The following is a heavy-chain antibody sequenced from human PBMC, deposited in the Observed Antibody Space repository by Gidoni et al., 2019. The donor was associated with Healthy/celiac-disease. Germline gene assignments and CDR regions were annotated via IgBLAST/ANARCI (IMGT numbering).Heavy chain of an antibody. CDR2: ISYDGSNK. V-gene: IGHV3-30*18. CDR3: AKDSHLWFGDLGAFDI. J-gene: IGHJ3*02. D-gene: IGHD3-10*01. CDR1: GFTFSSYG. Sequence: QVQLVESGGGVVQPGRSLRLSCAASGFTFSSYGRHWVRQAPGKGLEWVAVISYDGSNKYYADSVKGRFTISRDNSKNTLYLQMNSLRAEDTAVYYCAKDSHLWFGDLGAFDIWGQGTMVTVSS.